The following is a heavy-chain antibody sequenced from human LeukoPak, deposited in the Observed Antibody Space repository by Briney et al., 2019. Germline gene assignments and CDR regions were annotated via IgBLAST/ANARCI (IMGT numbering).Heavy chain of an antibody. CDR1: GYTFTSYG. D-gene: IGHD3-10*01. V-gene: IGHV1-18*01. Sequence: ASVTDSCKASGYTFTSYGISWVRQAPGQGLEWMGWISANDGNTDYPQKLQGRVTMTTDTSTSTAYMELRSLRSDDTAVYYCARESHVTREDYWGQGTLVTVSS. CDR3: ARESHVTREDY. J-gene: IGHJ4*02. CDR2: ISANDGNT.